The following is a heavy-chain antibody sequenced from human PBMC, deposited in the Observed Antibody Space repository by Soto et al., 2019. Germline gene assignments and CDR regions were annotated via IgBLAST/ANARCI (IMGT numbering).Heavy chain of an antibody. CDR1: GFTFSSYA. D-gene: IGHD3-3*01. Sequence: GGSLRLSCAASGFTFSSYAMSWVRQAPGKGLEWVSAISGSGGSTYYADSVKGRFTISRDNSKNTLYLQMNSLRAEDTAVYYCAKGVDFWSGYQLYYYYDMDVWGQGTTVTVS. CDR3: AKGVDFWSGYQLYYYYDMDV. V-gene: IGHV3-23*01. J-gene: IGHJ6*02. CDR2: ISGSGGST.